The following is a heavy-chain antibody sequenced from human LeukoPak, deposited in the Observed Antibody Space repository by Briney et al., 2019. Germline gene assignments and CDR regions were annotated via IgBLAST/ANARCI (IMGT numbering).Heavy chain of an antibody. V-gene: IGHV1-3*03. D-gene: IGHD3-10*01. CDR2: INGENGNT. CDR1: GYIFSDYT. CDR3: AREVSSVGANYFDY. J-gene: IGHJ4*02. Sequence: ASVKVSCKASGYIFSDYTMHWVRQAPGQRLEWMGWINGENGNTKYSQELRGRVTLTSDSSATTVYMELSSLRSEDVAVYDCAREVSSVGANYFDYWGQGALVTVSS.